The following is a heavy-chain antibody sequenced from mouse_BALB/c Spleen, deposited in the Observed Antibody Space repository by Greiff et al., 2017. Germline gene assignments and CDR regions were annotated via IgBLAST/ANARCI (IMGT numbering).Heavy chain of an antibody. Sequence: EVKLMESGGGLVQPGGSRKLSCAASGFTFSSFGMHWVRQAPEKGLEWVAYISSGSSTIYYADTVKGRFTISRDNPKNTLFLQMTSLRSEDTAMYYCARGSRNWEAWFAYWGQGTLVTVSA. D-gene: IGHD4-1*01. CDR3: ARGSRNWEAWFAY. CDR1: GFTFSSFG. CDR2: ISSGSSTI. J-gene: IGHJ3*01. V-gene: IGHV5-17*02.